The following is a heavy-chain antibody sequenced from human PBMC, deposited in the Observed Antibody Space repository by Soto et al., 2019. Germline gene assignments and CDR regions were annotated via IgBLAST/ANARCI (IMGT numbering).Heavy chain of an antibody. J-gene: IGHJ3*02. CDR3: ARGPYGDNAFDI. D-gene: IGHD4-17*01. Sequence: QVQVVQSGAEVKKPGASVKVSCKASGYTFTDYYMHWIRQAPGQGLEWMGWIAPHRDGTEFAQKFQGRITLTADTSTSTAYMELTGLTSADTAVYFCARGPYGDNAFDIWGQGTVVTVSS. V-gene: IGHV1-2*02. CDR2: IAPHRDGT. CDR1: GYTFTDYY.